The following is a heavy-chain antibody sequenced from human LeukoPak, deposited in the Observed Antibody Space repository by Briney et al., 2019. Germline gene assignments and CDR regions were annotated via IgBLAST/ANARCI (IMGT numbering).Heavy chain of an antibody. D-gene: IGHD3-22*01. CDR3: ARDQGSITMIVVVSYYFDY. Sequence: ASVKVSCKASGYTFTGYYMHWVRQAPGQGLEWMGWISAYNGNTNYAQKLQGRVTMTTDTSTSTAYMELRSLRSEDTAVYYCARDQGSITMIVVVSYYFDYWGQGTLVTVSS. CDR1: GYTFTGYY. V-gene: IGHV1-18*04. J-gene: IGHJ4*02. CDR2: ISAYNGNT.